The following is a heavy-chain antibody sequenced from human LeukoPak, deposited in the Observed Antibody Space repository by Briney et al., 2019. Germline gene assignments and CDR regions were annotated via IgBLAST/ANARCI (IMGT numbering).Heavy chain of an antibody. CDR2: ISPTGSTT. CDR1: GFSFRGHW. CDR3: ARGPNSNWSGLDF. D-gene: IGHD6-6*01. Sequence: GGSLRLSCTASGFSFRGHWMHWARQLPGKGLVWVSRISPTGSTTSYVDSVKGRFTVSRDNAKNTLYLQVNNLRAEDTAVYYCARGPNSNWSGLDFWGQGTLLTVSS. J-gene: IGHJ4*02. V-gene: IGHV3-74*01.